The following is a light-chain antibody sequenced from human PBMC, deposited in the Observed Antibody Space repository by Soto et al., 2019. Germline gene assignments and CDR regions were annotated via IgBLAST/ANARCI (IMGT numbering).Light chain of an antibody. CDR3: QHYGRSPIFT. CDR1: QSISSIY. Sequence: EIVLTQSPGTLSLCPGERATLSCRASQSISSIYLAWYQQKPGQAPRLLIYGASSRATDIPDRFSGSGSGTDFTLTISRLEPEDFAVYYCQHYGRSPIFTFGPGTKVDIK. V-gene: IGKV3-20*01. CDR2: GAS. J-gene: IGKJ3*01.